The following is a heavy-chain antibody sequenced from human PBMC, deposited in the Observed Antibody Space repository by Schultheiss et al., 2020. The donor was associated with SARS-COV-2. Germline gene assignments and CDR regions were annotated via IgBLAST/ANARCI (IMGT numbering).Heavy chain of an antibody. V-gene: IGHV3-30*04. D-gene: IGHD4-17*01. J-gene: IGHJ3*02. CDR2: ISYDGRNK. CDR1: GFTFSSYE. Sequence: GGSLRLSCAASGFTFSSYEMNWVRQAPGKGLEWVASISYDGRNKFYANSLKGRFTSSRDNSKHTLFLQMNSLTTDDMAVYYCARDRTPGGDGDSGDAFDIWGQGTLVTVSS. CDR3: ARDRTPGGDGDSGDAFDI.